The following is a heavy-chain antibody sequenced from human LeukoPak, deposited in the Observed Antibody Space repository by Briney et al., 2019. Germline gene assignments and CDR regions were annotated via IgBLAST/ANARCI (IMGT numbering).Heavy chain of an antibody. CDR3: ARREVDYYYFYMDL. V-gene: IGHV3-30*03. CDR1: GFTFSTYG. Sequence: GGSLRLSCAASGFTFSTYGMHWVRQAPGKGLEWVAAISYDGTNKYYADSVKGRFTISRDNSKNTLYLQMSSLRAEDTAVYYCARREVDYYYFYMDLWGRGTTVTVSS. CDR2: ISYDGTNK. J-gene: IGHJ6*03.